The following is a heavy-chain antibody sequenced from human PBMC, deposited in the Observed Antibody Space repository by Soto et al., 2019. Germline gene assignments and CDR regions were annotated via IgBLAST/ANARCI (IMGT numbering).Heavy chain of an antibody. Sequence: EVQLLESGGGLVQVGGSLRLSCVGSGFGFDSYAMSWVRQAPGKGLEWVSGIGSSGGAIVYADSVRGRFTISRDNSRNALYLPMDSLRAGEKAVYYWAKALLFGESSHYLDYWGQGTLVTVSS. V-gene: IGHV3-23*01. CDR3: AKALLFGESSHYLDY. D-gene: IGHD3-10*02. CDR1: GFGFDSYA. CDR2: IGSSGGAI. J-gene: IGHJ4*02.